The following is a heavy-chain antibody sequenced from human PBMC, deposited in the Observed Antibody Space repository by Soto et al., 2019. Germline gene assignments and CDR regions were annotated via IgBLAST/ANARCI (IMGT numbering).Heavy chain of an antibody. CDR1: GFTFDDYA. J-gene: IGHJ6*02. CDR3: AKAYCSSTSCDRYYYYGMDV. CDR2: ISWDGGST. D-gene: IGHD2-2*01. V-gene: IGHV3-43D*04. Sequence: GGSLRLSCAASGFTFDDYAMHWVRQAPGKGLEWVSLISWDGGSTYYADSVKGRFTISRDNSKNSLYLQMNSLRAEDTALYYCAKAYCSSTSCDRYYYYGMDVWGQGTTVTVSS.